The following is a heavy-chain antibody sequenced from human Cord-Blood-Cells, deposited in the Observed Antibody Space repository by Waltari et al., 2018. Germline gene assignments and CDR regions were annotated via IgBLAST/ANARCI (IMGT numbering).Heavy chain of an antibody. CDR1: GFTFSSYA. J-gene: IGHJ4*02. D-gene: IGHD2-2*01. CDR3: ARDPCSSTSCYYFDY. Sequence: QVQLVESGGGVVQPGRSLRLSCAASGFTFSSYAMHCVRHAPGKGLEWVTVISYDGSNNYYAAYVKGRFPLSRATALCFLFLQMNSLRAEDTAVYYCARDPCSSTSCYYFDYWGQGTLVTVSS. V-gene: IGHV3-30*04. CDR2: ISYDGSNN.